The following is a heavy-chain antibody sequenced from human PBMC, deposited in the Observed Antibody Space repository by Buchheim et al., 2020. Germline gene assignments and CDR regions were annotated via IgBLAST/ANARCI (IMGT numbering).Heavy chain of an antibody. CDR3: TSDPYYYDSSGYSAFYI. V-gene: IGHV3-49*04. D-gene: IGHD3-22*01. CDR2: IRARAYGGTT. J-gene: IGHJ3*02. CDR1: GFTFGDYA. Sequence: VQLVESGGGLVQPGRSLRVSCTASGFTFGDYALSWVRQAPGKGLEWVGFIRARAYGGTTEYAASVKGRFTISRDDSKSIGYLQMNSLRTEDTAVYYCTSDPYYYDSSGYSAFYIWGQGT.